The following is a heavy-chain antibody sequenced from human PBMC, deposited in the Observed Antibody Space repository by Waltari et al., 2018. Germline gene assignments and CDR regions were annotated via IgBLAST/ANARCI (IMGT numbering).Heavy chain of an antibody. D-gene: IGHD1-1*01. CDR3: AKSPQLTTANWFDT. J-gene: IGHJ5*02. Sequence: QIHLIQSGAEVKEPGSSVKVPCKVSGGTFSSNAFSWVRQAPGQGLEWMGGILPLRGIKKYSQRFKDRVTITADESTKTAYMDLNSLTADDTAVYYCAKSPQLTTANWFDTWGQGMLVTVSS. CDR1: GGTFSSNA. CDR2: ILPLRGIK. V-gene: IGHV1-69*04.